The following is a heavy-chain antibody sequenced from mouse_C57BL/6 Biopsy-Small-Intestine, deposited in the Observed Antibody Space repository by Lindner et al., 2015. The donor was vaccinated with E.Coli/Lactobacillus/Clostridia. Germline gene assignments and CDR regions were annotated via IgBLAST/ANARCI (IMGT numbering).Heavy chain of an antibody. CDR3: ARGGAYYSHYDAMDY. J-gene: IGHJ4*01. CDR2: IYPRSGNT. Sequence: VQLQESGAELAGPGASVKLSCKASGYTFTSYGISWVKQRTGQGLEWIGEIYPRSGNTYYNEKFKGKATLTADKSSSTAYMELRSLTSEDSAVYFCARGGAYYSHYDAMDYWGQGTSVTVSS. D-gene: IGHD2-12*01. CDR1: GYTFTSYG. V-gene: IGHV1-81*01.